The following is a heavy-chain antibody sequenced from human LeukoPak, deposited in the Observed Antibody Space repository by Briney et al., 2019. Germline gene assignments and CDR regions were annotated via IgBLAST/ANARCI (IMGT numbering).Heavy chain of an antibody. Sequence: ASVKVSCKASGYTFTGYYMHWVRQAPGQGLEWMGWINPNSGGTNYAQKFQGRVTMTRDTSISTAYMELSRLRSDDTAVYYCARVARLERRLGYGWFDPWGQGTLVTVSS. J-gene: IGHJ5*02. CDR3: ARVARLERRLGYGWFDP. V-gene: IGHV1-2*02. D-gene: IGHD1-1*01. CDR1: GYTFTGYY. CDR2: INPNSGGT.